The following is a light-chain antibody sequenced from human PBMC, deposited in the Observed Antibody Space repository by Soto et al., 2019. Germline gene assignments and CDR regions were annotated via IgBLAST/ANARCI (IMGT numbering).Light chain of an antibody. CDR3: LLYFGGADV. CDR1: TGAVTSGYY. CDR2: STS. J-gene: IGLJ1*01. Sequence: QTVVTQEPSLTVSPGGTVTLTCASNTGAVTSGYYPNWFQQKPGQAPRPLIYSTSNKHSWTPARFSGSLLGGKAALTVSGVQPEDEADYYCLLYFGGADVFGTGTKLTVL. V-gene: IGLV7-43*01.